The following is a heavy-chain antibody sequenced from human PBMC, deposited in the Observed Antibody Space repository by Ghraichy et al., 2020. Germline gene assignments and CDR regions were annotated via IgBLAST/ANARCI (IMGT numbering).Heavy chain of an antibody. D-gene: IGHD4-17*01. CDR1: GFTFSSSA. V-gene: IGHV1-58*02. J-gene: IGHJ4*02. Sequence: SVKVSCKASGFTFSSSAIQWVRQTRGQRLEWIGYIVVGSGNTDYAQKFQERITITRDMSTTKAYMELSSLGSEETAVYYCVTGTGDSNYFHYWGQGTLVTVSS. CDR3: VTGTGDSNYFHY. CDR2: IVVGSGNT.